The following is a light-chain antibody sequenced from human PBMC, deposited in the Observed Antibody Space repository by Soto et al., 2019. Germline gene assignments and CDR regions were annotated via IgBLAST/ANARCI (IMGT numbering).Light chain of an antibody. CDR2: AAS. Sequence: AIQMTQSPSSLSASVGDKVTITCRASQGIRNDLGWYQQKQGKAPKLLIYAASTLQSGVPSSFSGSGYGTDFNLTISSLQPEDFATYYCQQSYSTPPTFGQGTRLEIK. J-gene: IGKJ5*01. V-gene: IGKV1-6*01. CDR1: QGIRND. CDR3: QQSYSTPPT.